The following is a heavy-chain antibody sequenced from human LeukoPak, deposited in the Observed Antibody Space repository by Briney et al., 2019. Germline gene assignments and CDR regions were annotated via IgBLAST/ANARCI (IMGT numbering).Heavy chain of an antibody. J-gene: IGHJ4*02. CDR2: ISWNSGSI. CDR1: GFIFNNYA. Sequence: GRSLRLSCAGSGFIFNNYAMHWVRQPPGKGLEWVSGISWNSGSIDYADSVKGRFTISRDNAKNSLYLQMNSLRAEDTAVYYCASGYCSGGSCYSAPFDYWGQGTLVTASS. D-gene: IGHD2-15*01. V-gene: IGHV3-9*01. CDR3: ASGYCSGGSCYSAPFDY.